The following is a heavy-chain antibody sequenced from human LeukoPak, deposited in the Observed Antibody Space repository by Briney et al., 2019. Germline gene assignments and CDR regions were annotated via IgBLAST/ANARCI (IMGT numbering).Heavy chain of an antibody. J-gene: IGHJ4*02. CDR1: GFTFDDYA. V-gene: IGHV3-9*01. D-gene: IGHD1-14*01. CDR2: ISWNSGSI. Sequence: GRSLRLSCAASGFTFDDYAMHWVRQAPGKGLEWVSGISWNSGSIGYADSVKGRFTISRDNAKNSLCLQMNSLRAEDTALYYCAKDIATGNRLYYFDYWGQGTLVTVSS. CDR3: AKDIATGNRLYYFDY.